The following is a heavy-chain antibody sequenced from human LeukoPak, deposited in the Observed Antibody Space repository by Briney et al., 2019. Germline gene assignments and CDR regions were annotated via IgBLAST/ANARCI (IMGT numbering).Heavy chain of an antibody. V-gene: IGHV1-8*01. D-gene: IGHD3-10*01. Sequence: ASVKVSCKVSGYTLTELSMHWVRQATGQGLEWMGWMNPNSGNTGYAQKFQGRVTMTRNTSISTAYMELSSLRSEDTAVYYCARDGWFGELLYNGMDVWGQGTTVTVSS. CDR2: MNPNSGNT. J-gene: IGHJ6*02. CDR1: GYTLTELS. CDR3: ARDGWFGELLYNGMDV.